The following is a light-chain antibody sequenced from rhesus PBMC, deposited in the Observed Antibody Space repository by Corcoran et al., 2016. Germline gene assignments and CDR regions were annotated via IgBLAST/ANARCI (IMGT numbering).Light chain of an antibody. Sequence: DIQMTQSPSSLSASVGDRVTVTCRASQGINKELSWYQQKPGKAPTLLSYAASSLQTGGSSRFSGSGSRTDYTLNISSLQPEDVATYYCLQDYTTPWTFGQGTKVEIK. CDR1: QGINKE. CDR3: LQDYTTPWT. V-gene: IGKV1-94*01. CDR2: AAS. J-gene: IGKJ1*01.